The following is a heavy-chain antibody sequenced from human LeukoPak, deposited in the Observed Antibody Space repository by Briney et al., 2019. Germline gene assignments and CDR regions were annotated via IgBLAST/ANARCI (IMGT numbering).Heavy chain of an antibody. J-gene: IGHJ5*02. Sequence: PGGSLRLSCAASGFTFSSCAMHWVRQAPGKGLEWVAVISYDGSNKYYADSVKGRFTISRDNSKNTLYLQMNSLRAEDTAVYYCARGSYNWFDPWGQGTLVTVSS. V-gene: IGHV3-30*04. CDR2: ISYDGSNK. CDR3: ARGSYNWFDP. CDR1: GFTFSSCA.